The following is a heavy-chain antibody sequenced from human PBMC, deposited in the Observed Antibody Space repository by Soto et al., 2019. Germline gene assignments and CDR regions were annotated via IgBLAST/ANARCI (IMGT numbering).Heavy chain of an antibody. V-gene: IGHV4-59*01. Sequence: QVQLQESGPGLVKPSETLSLTCTVSGGSISSYYWSWIRQPPGKGLEWIGYIYYSGSTNYNPSLKSRVTISVDTSKNQFSLKLSSVTAADTAVYYCARYYFDWLSYAFDIWGQGTMVTVSS. CDR1: GGSISSYY. J-gene: IGHJ3*02. CDR3: ARYYFDWLSYAFDI. CDR2: IYYSGST. D-gene: IGHD3-9*01.